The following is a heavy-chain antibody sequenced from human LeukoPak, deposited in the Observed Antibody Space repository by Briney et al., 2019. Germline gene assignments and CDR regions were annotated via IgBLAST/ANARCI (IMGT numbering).Heavy chain of an antibody. CDR3: ARAGRYCSSASCYIANFDY. CDR2: ISYTGST. Sequence: SETLSLTCTVSGASIRSSYWSWIRQPPGKGLEWIGYISYTGSTNYNPSLKSRVSLSVDTSKNQFSLELSSVTAADTAVYYCARAGRYCSSASCYIANFDYWGQGTLVTVSS. V-gene: IGHV4-59*01. J-gene: IGHJ4*02. D-gene: IGHD2-2*02. CDR1: GASIRSSY.